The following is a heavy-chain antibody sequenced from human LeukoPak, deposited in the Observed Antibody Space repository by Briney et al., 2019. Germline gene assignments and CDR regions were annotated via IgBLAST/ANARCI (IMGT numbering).Heavy chain of an antibody. CDR2: INHSGST. D-gene: IGHD5-18*01. J-gene: IGHJ4*02. CDR3: ARGPWIQLWYYFDY. Sequence: SETLSLTCAVYGGSFSGYYWSWIRQPPGKGLEWIGEINHSGSTNYNPSLKSRVTISVVTSKNQFSLKLSSVTAADTAVYYCARGPWIQLWYYFDYWGQGTLVTVSS. V-gene: IGHV4-34*01. CDR1: GGSFSGYY.